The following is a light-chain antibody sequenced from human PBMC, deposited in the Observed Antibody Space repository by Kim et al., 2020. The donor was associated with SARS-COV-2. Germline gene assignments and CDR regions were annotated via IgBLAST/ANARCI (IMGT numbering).Light chain of an antibody. Sequence: ALVPTVRITCQGDSLRSHYASWYQLKPRQAPVLVIYGKNNRPSGIPDRFSGSSSGDTASLTITGAQAEDEAEYYCNSRDGSDNSFVFATGTKVTVL. J-gene: IGLJ1*01. V-gene: IGLV3-19*01. CDR1: SLRSHY. CDR2: GKN. CDR3: NSRDGSDNSFV.